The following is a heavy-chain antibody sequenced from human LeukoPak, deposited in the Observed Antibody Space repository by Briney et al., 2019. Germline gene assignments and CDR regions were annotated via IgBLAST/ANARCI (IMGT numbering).Heavy chain of an antibody. J-gene: IGHJ6*02. Sequence: SETLSLTCAVSGGSFSGYYWSWIRQTPGKGLEWIGEINHSGSTNYNPSLKSRVTISLDTSKNQFSLKLSSVTAADTAVYYCARDRYCSSTSCYSGVEHIVGMDVWGQGTTVTVSS. D-gene: IGHD2-2*01. CDR2: INHSGST. CDR3: ARDRYCSSTSCYSGVEHIVGMDV. CDR1: GGSFSGYY. V-gene: IGHV4-34*01.